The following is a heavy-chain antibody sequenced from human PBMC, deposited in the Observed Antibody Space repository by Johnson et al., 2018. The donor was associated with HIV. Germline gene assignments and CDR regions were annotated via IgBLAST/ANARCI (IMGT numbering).Heavy chain of an antibody. CDR2: IYSGDTT. Sequence: VQLVESGGGLVQPGGSLRLSCASGFTVSTNYMSWVRQAPGKGLEWVSVIYSGDTTYYADSVKGRFTISRDNSKNTLYLQMNSLRAEDTAVYYCARDRFGSGRPNAFDMWGQGTMVTVSS. J-gene: IGHJ3*02. D-gene: IGHD3-10*01. CDR1: GFTVSTNY. V-gene: IGHV3-66*01. CDR3: ARDRFGSGRPNAFDM.